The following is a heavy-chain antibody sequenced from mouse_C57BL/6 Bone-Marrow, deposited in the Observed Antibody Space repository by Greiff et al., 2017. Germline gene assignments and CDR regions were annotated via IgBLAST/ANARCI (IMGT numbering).Heavy chain of an antibody. Sequence: VQLQQSGPGLVKPSQSLFLTCSITGFPITSGYYWIWIRQSPGKPLEWMGYITHSGETFYNPSLQRPISITREPSKNQFFLQLNSVTTEDTAMYYCAGDRAAQALFLYAMDYWGQGTSVTVSS. CDR3: AGDRAAQALFLYAMDY. D-gene: IGHD3-2*02. J-gene: IGHJ4*01. V-gene: IGHV12-3*01. CDR1: GFPITSGYY. CDR2: ITHSGET.